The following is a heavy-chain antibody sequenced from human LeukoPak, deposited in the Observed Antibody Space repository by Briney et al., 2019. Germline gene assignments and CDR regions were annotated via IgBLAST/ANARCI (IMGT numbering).Heavy chain of an antibody. CDR1: GFTFSSYG. D-gene: IGHD3-22*01. V-gene: IGHV3-23*01. J-gene: IGHJ4*02. CDR2: ISGSGGST. Sequence: GGSLRLSCAASGFTFSSYGMSWVRQAPGKGLEWVSAISGSGGSTYYADSVKGRFTISRDNSKNTLYLQMNGLRAEDTAVYYCAKTIYYDSSGYRGPHDYWGQGTLVIVSS. CDR3: AKTIYYDSSGYRGPHDY.